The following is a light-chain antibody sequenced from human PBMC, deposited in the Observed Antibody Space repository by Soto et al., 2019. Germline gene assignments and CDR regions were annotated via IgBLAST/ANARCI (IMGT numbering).Light chain of an antibody. Sequence: QSVLTQPPSVSAAPGQKVTISCSGSSSNIGNNYVSWYQQLPGTAPKPLIYDNNKRPSGIPDRISGSKSGTSATLGITGLQTGDEADYYCGTWDSSLSAYVFGTGTKVTVL. CDR1: SSNIGNNY. CDR3: GTWDSSLSAYV. V-gene: IGLV1-51*01. J-gene: IGLJ1*01. CDR2: DNN.